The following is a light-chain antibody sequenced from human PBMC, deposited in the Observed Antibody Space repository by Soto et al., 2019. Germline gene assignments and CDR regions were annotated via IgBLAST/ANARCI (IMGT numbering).Light chain of an antibody. CDR3: SSHTTSNTWV. CDR2: AVI. CDR1: SSDIGAYDY. J-gene: IGLJ3*02. V-gene: IGLV2-14*01. Sequence: QSALTQPASVSGSPGQSISISCTGTSSDIGAYDYVSWHQQYPGKAPKLIIYAVIDRPSGISDRFSASKSGNTASLAISGLQPEDEADYYCSSHTTSNTWVFGGGTKVTVL.